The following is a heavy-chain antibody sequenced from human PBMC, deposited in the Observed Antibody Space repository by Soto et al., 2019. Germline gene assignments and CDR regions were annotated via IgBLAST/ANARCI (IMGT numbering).Heavy chain of an antibody. V-gene: IGHV3-30-3*01. CDR1: GFTFSSYA. D-gene: IGHD2-2*01. CDR3: ARDDRPIVVVPAAGRFYYGMDV. J-gene: IGHJ6*02. Sequence: QVQLVESGGGVVQPGRSLRLACAASGFTFSSYAMHWVRQAPGKGLEWVAVISYDGSNKYYADSVKGRFTISRDNSKNALYLQMNSLRAEDTAVYYCARDDRPIVVVPAAGRFYYGMDVWGQVTTVTVSS. CDR2: ISYDGSNK.